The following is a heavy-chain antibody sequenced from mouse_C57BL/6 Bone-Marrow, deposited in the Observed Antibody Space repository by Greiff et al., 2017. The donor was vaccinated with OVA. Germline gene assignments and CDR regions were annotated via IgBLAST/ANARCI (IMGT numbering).Heavy chain of an antibody. CDR1: GYTFTDHI. J-gene: IGHJ2*01. CDR2: IYPVSGET. D-gene: IGHD1-1*01. Sequence: VHLVESGAELASPGASVTLSCKASGYTFTDHIMNWVKKRPGQGLEWIGRIYPVSGETNYNQKFMGKATFSVDRSSSTAYMELNSLTSEDSAVYYCARYRGYYYGSSRDYWGQGTTLTVSS. CDR3: ARYRGYYYGSSRDY. V-gene: IGHV1-11*01.